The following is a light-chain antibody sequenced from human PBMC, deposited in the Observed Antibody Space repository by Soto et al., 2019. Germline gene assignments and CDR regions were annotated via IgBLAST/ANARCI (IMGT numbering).Light chain of an antibody. CDR2: EVS. CDR3: SSYAGSNNFNV. J-gene: IGLJ1*01. CDR1: SRDVGGYIY. V-gene: IGLV2-8*01. Sequence: QSVLTQPPSASGSPGQSVTISCTGTSRDVGGYIYVSWYQHHPGKAPKLMIYEVSERPSGVPDRFSGSKSGNTASLTVSGLQAEDEADYYCSSYAGSNNFNVFGTGTKLTVL.